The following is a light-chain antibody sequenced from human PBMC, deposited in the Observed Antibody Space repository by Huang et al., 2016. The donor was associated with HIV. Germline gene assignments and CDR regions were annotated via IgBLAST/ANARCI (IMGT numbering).Light chain of an antibody. CDR2: DAS. CDR1: QDISNY. V-gene: IGKV1-33*01. CDR3: QQYDNLPLT. Sequence: DIQMNQSPSSLSASVGDRVTITCQASQDISNYLNWYQQKPGKAPKLLIYDASNLEKGVPSRFSGSGSGTDFTFTISSLQPEDIATYYCQQYDNLPLTFGPGTKVDIK. J-gene: IGKJ3*01.